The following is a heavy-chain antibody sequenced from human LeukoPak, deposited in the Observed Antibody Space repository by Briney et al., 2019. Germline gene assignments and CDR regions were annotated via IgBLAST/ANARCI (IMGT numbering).Heavy chain of an antibody. J-gene: IGHJ5*02. CDR1: GFTVSRSY. CDR2: IYSGGTT. CDR3: ARGRGYSQSNWVDP. V-gene: IGHV3-53*01. D-gene: IGHD5-18*01. Sequence: AGGSLRLSCAASGFTVSRSYMIWARQAPGKGLEWVSVIYSGGTTYYADSVKGRFTISRDNSKNTLYLQMNSLRAEDTAVYYCARGRGYSQSNWVDPWGQGTMVTVSA.